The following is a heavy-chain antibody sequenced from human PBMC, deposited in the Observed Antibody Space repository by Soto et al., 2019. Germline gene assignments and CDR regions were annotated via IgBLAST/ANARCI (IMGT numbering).Heavy chain of an antibody. CDR2: IYYSGST. CDR1: GGSISSGGYC. CDR3: ARGVTMIVFDP. V-gene: IGHV4-31*03. J-gene: IGHJ5*02. Sequence: PSETLSLTCTVSGGSISSGGYCWSWIRQHPGKGLEWIGYIYYSGSTYYNPSLKSRVTISVDTSKNQFSLKLSSVTAADTAVYYCARGVTMIVFDPWGQGTLVTVSS. D-gene: IGHD3-22*01.